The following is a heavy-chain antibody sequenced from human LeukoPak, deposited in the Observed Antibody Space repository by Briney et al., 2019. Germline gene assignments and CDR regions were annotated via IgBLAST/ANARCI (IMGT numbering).Heavy chain of an antibody. D-gene: IGHD5-12*01. J-gene: IGHJ3*02. CDR1: GFTFSSYG. CDR2: ISGSGGST. CDR3: VTTYRATEAFDI. Sequence: GGSLRLSCAASGFTFSSYGMHWVRQAPGKGLEWVSAISGSGGSTYYADSVKGRFTISRDNSKNTLYLQMNSLRAEDTAVYYCVTTYRATEAFDIWGQGTMVTVSS. V-gene: IGHV3-23*01.